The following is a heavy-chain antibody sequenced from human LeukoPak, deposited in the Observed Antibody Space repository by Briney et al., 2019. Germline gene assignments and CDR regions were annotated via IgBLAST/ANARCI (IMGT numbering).Heavy chain of an antibody. D-gene: IGHD5-24*01. J-gene: IGHJ4*02. V-gene: IGHV1-2*02. CDR2: INPNSGGT. CDR3: ASDLGRDGYKKFDY. Sequence: ASVKVSCKASGYTFTGYYMHWVRQAPGQGLEWMGWINPNSGGTNYAQKFQGRVTITADESTSTAYMELSSLRSEDTAVYYCASDLGRDGYKKFDYWGQGTLDTVSS. CDR1: GYTFTGYY.